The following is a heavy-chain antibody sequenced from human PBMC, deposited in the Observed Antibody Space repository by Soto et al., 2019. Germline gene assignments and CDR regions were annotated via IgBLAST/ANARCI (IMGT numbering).Heavy chain of an antibody. Sequence: EVQLVESGGGLVQPGGSLRLSCTASGLTYSTYWMHWVRQAPGKGLVWVARINSDGRTTTYADSVKGRFTISRDNAKNTLYLQTNSLSAEDTAIHYCATVATGSYFWFDPWGQGTLVTVSS. CDR2: INSDGRTT. CDR3: ATVATGSYFWFDP. CDR1: GLTYSTYW. J-gene: IGHJ5*02. V-gene: IGHV3-74*03. D-gene: IGHD1-26*01.